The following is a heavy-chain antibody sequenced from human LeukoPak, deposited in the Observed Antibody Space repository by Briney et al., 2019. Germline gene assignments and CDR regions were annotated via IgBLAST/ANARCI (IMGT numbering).Heavy chain of an antibody. V-gene: IGHV1-46*01. CDR1: GYTFTSYY. D-gene: IGHD6-13*01. Sequence: GASVKVSCKASGYTFTSYYMHWVRQAPGQGLEWMGIINPSGGNTGYAQKFQGRVTMTRNTSISTAYMELSSLRSEDTAVYYCARIAAAGTSGDYWGQGTLVTVSS. J-gene: IGHJ4*02. CDR3: ARIAAAGTSGDY. CDR2: INPSGGNT.